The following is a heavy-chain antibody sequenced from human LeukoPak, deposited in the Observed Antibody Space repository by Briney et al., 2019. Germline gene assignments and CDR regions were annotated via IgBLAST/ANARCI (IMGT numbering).Heavy chain of an antibody. CDR1: GFTFNNYG. Sequence: GGSLRLSCAASGFTFNNYGMHWVRQAPGKGLEWVAFIRYDGSNKYYGDSVKGRFTISRDNSKNTLYLQMNSLRAEDTAVYYCAKDPTYDFWSGYYGNYFDYWGQGTLVTVSS. CDR3: AKDPTYDFWSGYYGNYFDY. CDR2: IRYDGSNK. V-gene: IGHV3-30*02. D-gene: IGHD3-3*01. J-gene: IGHJ4*02.